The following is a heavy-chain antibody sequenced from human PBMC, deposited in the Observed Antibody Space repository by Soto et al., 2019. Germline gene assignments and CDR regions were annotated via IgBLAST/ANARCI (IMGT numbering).Heavy chain of an antibody. J-gene: IGHJ5*02. CDR3: ARGPHLAAITRGNWFDP. CDR2: INPDTGGT. V-gene: IGHV1-2*04. CDR1: GFTFTGYY. Sequence: ASVKVSCKASGFTFTGYYIHWVRQAPGQGLEWMGCINPDTGGTNYAQKYQGWVTMTRDTSITTAYMEEKSDDTAVYYCARGPHLAAITRGNWFDPWGQGTLVTGSS. D-gene: IGHD6-13*01.